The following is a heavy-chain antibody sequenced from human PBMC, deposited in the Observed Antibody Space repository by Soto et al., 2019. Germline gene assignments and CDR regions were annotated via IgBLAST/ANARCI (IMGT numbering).Heavy chain of an antibody. CDR2: INHSGST. CDR3: ARDKITGLFDY. CDR1: GGSFSGYY. D-gene: IGHD2-8*02. J-gene: IGHJ4*02. V-gene: IGHV4-34*01. Sequence: QVQLQQWGAGLLKPSETLSLTCAVYGGSFSGYYWPWIRQPPGTGLEWIGEINHSGSTNYNPSLKSRVTISVDTSKNQFSLKLSSVTAADTAVYYCARDKITGLFDYWGKGTLVTVSS.